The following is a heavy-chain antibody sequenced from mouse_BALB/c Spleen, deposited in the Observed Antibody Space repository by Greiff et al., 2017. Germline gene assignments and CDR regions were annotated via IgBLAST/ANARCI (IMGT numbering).Heavy chain of an antibody. CDR3: ARERGTTAPYYYAMDY. Sequence: VKVVESGPGLVAPSQSLSITCTVSGFSLTSYGVHWVRQPPGKGLEWLGVIWAGGSTNYNSALMSRLSISKDNSKSQVFLKMNSLQTDDTAMYYCARERGTTAPYYYAMDYWGQGTSVTVSS. CDR1: GFSLTSYG. CDR2: IWAGGST. J-gene: IGHJ4*01. V-gene: IGHV2-9*02. D-gene: IGHD1-2*01.